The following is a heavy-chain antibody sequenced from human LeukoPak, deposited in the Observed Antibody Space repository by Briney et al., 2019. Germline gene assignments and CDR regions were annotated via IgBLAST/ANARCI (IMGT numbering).Heavy chain of an antibody. D-gene: IGHD3-10*01. CDR3: ARLTMVRGVVYGMDV. CDR2: INPNSGGT. Sequence: GASVKVSCKASGYTFTGYYMHWVRQAPGQGLEWMGWINPNSGGTNYAQKFQGRVTMTRDTSISTAYMELSRLRSDDTAVYYRARLTMVRGVVYGMDVWGQGTTVTVSS. J-gene: IGHJ6*02. CDR1: GYTFTGYY. V-gene: IGHV1-2*02.